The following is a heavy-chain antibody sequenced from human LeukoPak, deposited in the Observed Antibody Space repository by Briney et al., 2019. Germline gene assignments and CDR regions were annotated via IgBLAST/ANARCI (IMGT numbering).Heavy chain of an antibody. Sequence: SETLSLTCAVSGGSISSGGYSWSWIRQPPGKGLEWIGYIYHSGSTYYNPSLKSRVTISVDRSKNQFSLKLSSATAADTAVYYCASTESPAAIPFHYWGQGTLVTVSS. J-gene: IGHJ4*02. CDR2: IYHSGST. CDR1: GGSISSGGYS. CDR3: ASTESPAAIPFHY. V-gene: IGHV4-30-2*01. D-gene: IGHD2-2*02.